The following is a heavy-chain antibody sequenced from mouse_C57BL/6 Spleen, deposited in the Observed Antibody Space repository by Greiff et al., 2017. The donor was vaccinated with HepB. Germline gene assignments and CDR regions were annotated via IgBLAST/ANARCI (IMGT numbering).Heavy chain of an antibody. J-gene: IGHJ4*01. Sequence: QVQLQQPGAELVRPGSSVKLSCKASGYTFTSYWMDWVKQRPGQGLEWIGNIYPSDSETHYNQKFKDKATLTVDKSSSTAYMQLSSLTSEASAVYYCARKDYYGSSLYYYAMDYWGQGTSVTVSS. CDR2: IYPSDSET. CDR3: ARKDYYGSSLYYYAMDY. CDR1: GYTFTSYW. D-gene: IGHD1-1*01. V-gene: IGHV1-61*01.